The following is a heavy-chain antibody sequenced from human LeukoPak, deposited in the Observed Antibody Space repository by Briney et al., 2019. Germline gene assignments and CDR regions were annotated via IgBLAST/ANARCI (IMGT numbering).Heavy chain of an antibody. J-gene: IGHJ3*02. CDR3: ARLDYGDYAFAFVI. Sequence: SETLSLTCTVSGGSISSYYWSWIRQPAGKGLEWIGRIYTSGSTNYNPSLKRRVTISVDKSKNQFSLKLSSVTAADTAVYYCARLDYGDYAFAFVIWGQGTMVTVSS. V-gene: IGHV4-4*07. CDR2: IYTSGST. CDR1: GGSISSYY. D-gene: IGHD4-17*01.